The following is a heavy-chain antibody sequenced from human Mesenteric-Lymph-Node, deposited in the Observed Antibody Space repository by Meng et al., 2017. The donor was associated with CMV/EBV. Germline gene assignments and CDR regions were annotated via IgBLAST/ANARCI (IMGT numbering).Heavy chain of an antibody. CDR2: IRYDGSNK. D-gene: IGHD2-2*01. CDR3: AKDLGTCISTSCYWDY. Sequence: GALRLSCEVSGFTFSDYGMHWVRQAPGKGLEWVSFIRYDGSNKYYADSVKGRFTISRDNSQNTLYLQLNSLRAEDTAVYYCAKDLGTCISTSCYWDYWGQGTLVTVSS. CDR1: GFTFSDYG. V-gene: IGHV3-30*02. J-gene: IGHJ4*02.